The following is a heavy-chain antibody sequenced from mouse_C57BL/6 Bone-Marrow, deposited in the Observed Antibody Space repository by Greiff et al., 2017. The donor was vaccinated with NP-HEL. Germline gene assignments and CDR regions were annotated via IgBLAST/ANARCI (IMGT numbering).Heavy chain of an antibody. J-gene: IGHJ4*01. V-gene: IGHV3-6*01. CDR1: GYSITSGYY. CDR2: ISYDGSN. D-gene: IGHD1-1*01. CDR3: ARVRYYGRGYAMDY. Sequence: ESGPGLVKPSQSLSLTCSVTGYSITSGYYWNLIRQFPGNKLEWMGYISYDGSNNYHPSLKNRISITRDTSKNQFFLKLNSVTTEDTATYDCARVRYYGRGYAMDYWGQGTSVTVSS.